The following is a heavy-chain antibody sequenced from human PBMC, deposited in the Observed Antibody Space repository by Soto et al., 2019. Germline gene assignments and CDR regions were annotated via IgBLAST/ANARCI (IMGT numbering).Heavy chain of an antibody. V-gene: IGHV3-21*01. D-gene: IGHD3-22*01. J-gene: IGHJ4*02. CDR1: GFTFSSYS. CDR2: ISSSSSYI. CDR3: ARTRDSITMIVGGADY. Sequence: EVQLVESGGGLVKPGGSLRLSCAASGFTFSSYSMNWVRQAPGKGLEWVSSISSSSSYIYYADSVKGRFTISRDNAKNSLYLQMNSLRAEDTGVYYCARTRDSITMIVGGADYWGQGTLVTVSS.